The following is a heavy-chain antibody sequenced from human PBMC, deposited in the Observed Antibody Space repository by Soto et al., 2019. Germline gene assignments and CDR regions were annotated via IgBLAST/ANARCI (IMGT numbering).Heavy chain of an antibody. CDR3: ASSAYCGGDCLEYFQH. J-gene: IGHJ1*01. CDR2: IIPIFGTA. Sequence: ASVKVSCKASVGTFSSYAISWVRQAPGQGLEWMGGIIPIFGTANYAQKFQGRVTITADESTSTAYMELSSLRSEDTAVYYCASSAYCGGDCLEYFQHWGQGTLVTVSS. V-gene: IGHV1-69*13. D-gene: IGHD2-21*02. CDR1: VGTFSSYA.